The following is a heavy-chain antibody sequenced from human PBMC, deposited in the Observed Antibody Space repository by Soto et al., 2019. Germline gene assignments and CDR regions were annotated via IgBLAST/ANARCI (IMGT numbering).Heavy chain of an antibody. CDR1: GGSFSGYY. Sequence: SETLSLTCAVYGGSFSGYYWSWIRQPPGKGLEWIGEINHSGSTNYNPSLKSRVTISVDTSKNQFSLKLSSVTAADTAVYYCARGYIPIFINWFDPWGQGTLVTVSS. D-gene: IGHD3-3*01. CDR3: ARGYIPIFINWFDP. CDR2: INHSGST. V-gene: IGHV4-34*01. J-gene: IGHJ5*02.